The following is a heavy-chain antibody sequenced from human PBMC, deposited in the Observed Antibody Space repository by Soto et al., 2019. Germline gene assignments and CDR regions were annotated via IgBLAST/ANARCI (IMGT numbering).Heavy chain of an antibody. J-gene: IGHJ4*02. Sequence: PGGSLRLSCAASGFTFSDYYMSWIRQAPGKGLEWVSYISSSGSTIYYADSVKSRFTISRDNAKNSLYLQMNSLRAEDTAVYYCAKPGLSSSWTFDYWGQGTLVTVSS. D-gene: IGHD6-13*01. CDR1: GFTFSDYY. CDR3: AKPGLSSSWTFDY. CDR2: ISSSGSTI. V-gene: IGHV3-11*01.